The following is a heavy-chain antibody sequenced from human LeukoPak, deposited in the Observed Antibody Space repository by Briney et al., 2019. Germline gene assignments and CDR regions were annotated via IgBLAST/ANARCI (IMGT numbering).Heavy chain of an antibody. J-gene: IGHJ6*03. D-gene: IGHD6-25*01. CDR1: GYTFTNYY. CDR2: INPSGGNT. CDR3: ARDSGRGRSYYMDV. Sequence: ASVKVSCKASGYTFTNYYMHWVRQAPGQGLEWMGIINPSGGNTNYAQKFQGRVTMTRDTSASTAYMELRSLRSDDTAVYYCARDSGRGRSYYMDVWGKGTTVTVSS. V-gene: IGHV1-46*01.